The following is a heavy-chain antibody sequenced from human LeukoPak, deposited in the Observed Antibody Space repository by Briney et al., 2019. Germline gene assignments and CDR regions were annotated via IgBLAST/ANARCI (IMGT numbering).Heavy chain of an antibody. CDR1: GYTFTSYY. V-gene: IGHV1-46*01. CDR2: INPSGGST. CDR3: ARSRGIRNYMDV. D-gene: IGHD3-3*02. Sequence: ASVKVSCTASGYTFTSYYMHWVRQAPGQGLEWMGIINPSGGSTSYAQKFQGRVTMTRDMSTSTVYMELSSLRSEDTAVYYCARSRGIRNYMDVWGKGTTVTVSS. J-gene: IGHJ6*03.